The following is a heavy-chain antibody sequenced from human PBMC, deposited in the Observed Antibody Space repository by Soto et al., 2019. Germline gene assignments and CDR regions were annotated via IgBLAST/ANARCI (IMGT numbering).Heavy chain of an antibody. Sequence: SETLSLTCVVSDGSISSYDWWTWVRQPPGKGLEWIGKMYHSGGADYSPSLKSRVTISADSSKNHFSLRLTGVTAADTAVYYCEAGNVDSMLEYWGQGTQVTVSS. J-gene: IGHJ4*02. CDR3: EAGNVDSMLEY. CDR1: DGSISSYDW. D-gene: IGHD3-3*01. CDR2: MYHSGGA. V-gene: IGHV4-4*02.